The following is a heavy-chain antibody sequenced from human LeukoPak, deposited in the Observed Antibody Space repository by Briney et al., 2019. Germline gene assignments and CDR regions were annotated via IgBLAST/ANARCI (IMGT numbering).Heavy chain of an antibody. J-gene: IGHJ3*02. D-gene: IGHD3-22*01. V-gene: IGHV1-18*01. CDR3: ARDSSGYKNDAFDI. Sequence: ASVKVSCKASGYIFTSYGISWVRQAPGQGLEWMGWISAYNGNTNYAQKLQGRVTMTTDTSTSTAYMELRSLRSDDTAVCYCARDSSGYKNDAFDIWGQGTMVTVSS. CDR1: GYIFTSYG. CDR2: ISAYNGNT.